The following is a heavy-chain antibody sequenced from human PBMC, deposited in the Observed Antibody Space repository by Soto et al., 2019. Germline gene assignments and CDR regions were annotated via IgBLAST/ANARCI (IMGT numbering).Heavy chain of an antibody. V-gene: IGHV1-18*01. CDR1: GYTFTNYG. CDR2: MNAYNGNT. CDR3: ARAQTPTGSDY. J-gene: IGHJ4*02. D-gene: IGHD4-4*01. Sequence: QVQLMQSGAEVKKPGASVKVSCKASGYTFTNYGISWVRQAPGQGLEWMGWMNAYNGNTNYAQKVQGRVTMTTDTTTNTAYMELKSLRSADTAVYFCARAQTPTGSDYWGQGPLVTVSS.